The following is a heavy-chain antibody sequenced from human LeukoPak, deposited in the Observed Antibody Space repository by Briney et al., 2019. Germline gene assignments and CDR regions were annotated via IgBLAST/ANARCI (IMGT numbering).Heavy chain of an antibody. Sequence: SETLSLTCAVYGGSFSGYFWTWIRQPPGKGLEWIGEINHSGSTNYNPSLKSRVTISLDSSKNQFSLRLSSMTAAATAVYYCARQDYISTGYHDAFDIWGQGTMVTVSS. CDR3: ARQDYISTGYHDAFDI. D-gene: IGHD3-9*01. CDR1: GGSFSGYF. CDR2: INHSGST. J-gene: IGHJ3*02. V-gene: IGHV4-34*01.